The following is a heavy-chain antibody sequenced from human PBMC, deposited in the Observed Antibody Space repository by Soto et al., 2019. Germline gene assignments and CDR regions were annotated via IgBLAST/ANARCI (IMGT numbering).Heavy chain of an antibody. CDR2: IYFTGNT. J-gene: IGHJ5*02. CDR1: GGSITSSSHF. V-gene: IGHV4-39*01. Sequence: ETLSLTCTASGGSITSSSHFWGWVREPPGKGLEWIGTIYFTGNTYYTPSLKSRLTMSIDTSKNEFSLRLNSVTAADTAVYYCAGQTFTIAAASYGRSNWFDPWGPGTLVTV. CDR3: AGQTFTIAAASYGRSNWFDP. D-gene: IGHD6-25*01.